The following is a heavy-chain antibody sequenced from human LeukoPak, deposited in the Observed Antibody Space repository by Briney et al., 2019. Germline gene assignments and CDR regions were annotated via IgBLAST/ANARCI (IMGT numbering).Heavy chain of an antibody. J-gene: IGHJ6*03. D-gene: IGHD1-26*01. CDR3: ARDRGEWDLLTGLYYYYYMDV. V-gene: IGHV4-61*02. CDR1: GGSISSGSYY. Sequence: SETLSLTRTVSGGSISSGSYYWSWIRQPAGKGLEWIGRIYTTGTTNYNPSLKSRVTILVDTSKNQFSLKLTSVTAADTAVYYCARDRGEWDLLTGLYYYYYMDVWGKGTTVTISS. CDR2: IYTTGTT.